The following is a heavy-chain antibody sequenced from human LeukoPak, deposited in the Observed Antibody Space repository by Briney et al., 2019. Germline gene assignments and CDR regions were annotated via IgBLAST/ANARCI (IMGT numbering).Heavy chain of an antibody. J-gene: IGHJ4*02. D-gene: IGHD1-26*01. V-gene: IGHV4-59*01. Sequence: SETLSLTCTVSGGSFNNYYWSWIRQPPGKGLEWIGYFFYSGSTNYNPSLKSRVTISVDTSKNQFSLKLSSVTAADTAVYYCARDGFGAEFDYWGQGTLVTVSS. CDR3: ARDGFGAEFDY. CDR1: GGSFNNYY. CDR2: FFYSGST.